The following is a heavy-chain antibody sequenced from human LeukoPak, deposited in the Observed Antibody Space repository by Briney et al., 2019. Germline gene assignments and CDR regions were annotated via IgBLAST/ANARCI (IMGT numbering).Heavy chain of an antibody. D-gene: IGHD1-26*01. CDR2: IYYSGST. V-gene: IGHV4-39*01. CDR3: ARTIVGAPDY. CDR1: GGSISSYY. J-gene: IGHJ4*02. Sequence: SETLSLTCTVSGGSISSYYWSWIRQPPGKGLEWIGSIYYSGSTYYNPSLKSRVTISVDTSKNQFSLKLSSVTAADTAVYYCARTIVGAPDYWGQGTLVTVSS.